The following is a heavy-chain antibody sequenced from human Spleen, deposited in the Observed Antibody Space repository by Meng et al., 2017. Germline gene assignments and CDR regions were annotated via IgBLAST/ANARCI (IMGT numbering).Heavy chain of an antibody. V-gene: IGHV4-39*07. D-gene: IGHD6-13*01. CDR2: IYYSGST. CDR3: ARGTGYNSSLDYFDY. J-gene: IGHJ4*02. CDR1: GGSISSSSYY. Sequence: SETLSLTCTVSGGSISSSSYYWGWIRQPPGKGLEWIGSIYYSGSTYYNASLKSRVTISVDTSKNQFSLKLSTVTAADTALYYCARGTGYNSSLDYFDYWGQGTLVTVSS.